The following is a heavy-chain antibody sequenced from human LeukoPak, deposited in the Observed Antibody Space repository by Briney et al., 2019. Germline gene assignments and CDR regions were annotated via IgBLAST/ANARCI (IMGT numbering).Heavy chain of an antibody. CDR2: IGTAGDT. J-gene: IGHJ4*02. V-gene: IGHV3-13*01. CDR3: TGAVGATDLGFDY. Sequence: GGSLRLSCAASGFTFSSYVMHWVRQATGKGLEWVSAIGTAGDTYYADSVKGRSTISRENAKNSLFLQVNSLRVGDTAVYYCTGAVGATDLGFDYWGQGTLVTVSS. CDR1: GFTFSSYV. D-gene: IGHD1-26*01.